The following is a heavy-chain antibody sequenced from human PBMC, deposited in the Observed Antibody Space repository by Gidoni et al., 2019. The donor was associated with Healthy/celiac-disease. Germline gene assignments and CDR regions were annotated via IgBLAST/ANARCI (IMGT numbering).Heavy chain of an antibody. CDR2: ISWNSGSI. V-gene: IGHV3-9*01. Sequence: DVQLVESGGGLVQPDRFLRLSCAASGFTFDAYAMHWVRQAPGQGLEWVSGISWNSGSIGYADAVKGRFTISRDNAKNSLYLQMNSLRAEDTALYYCAKDWAARPNVYFDYWGQGTLVTVSS. CDR1: GFTFDAYA. CDR3: AKDWAARPNVYFDY. J-gene: IGHJ4*02. D-gene: IGHD6-6*01.